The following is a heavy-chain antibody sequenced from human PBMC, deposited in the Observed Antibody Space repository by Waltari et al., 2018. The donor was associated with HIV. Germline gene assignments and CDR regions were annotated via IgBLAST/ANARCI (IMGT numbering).Heavy chain of an antibody. CDR2: INSDGSSI. J-gene: IGHJ1*01. CDR1: GFTLARYW. V-gene: IGHV3-74*01. Sequence: EVQLVESGGNLVQPGGSLRLPCAVSGFTLARYWMHWVRQAPGKGLAWVSRINSDGSSIRYADSVKGRFTISRDNAKNTLYLQMNSLRDEDTAVYYCAKEAGDRGYFQHWGQGTLVTVSS. CDR3: AKEAGDRGYFQH. D-gene: IGHD3-10*01.